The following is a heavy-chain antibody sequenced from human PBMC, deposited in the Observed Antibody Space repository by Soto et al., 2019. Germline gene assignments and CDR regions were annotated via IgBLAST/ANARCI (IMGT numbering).Heavy chain of an antibody. D-gene: IGHD6-6*01. CDR2: IYYTGST. J-gene: IGHJ4*02. CDR1: GGSVNSDTFY. V-gene: IGHV4-61*01. Sequence: XETLSLGCTVSGGSVNSDTFYWSWIRQPPGRGLEWIGYIYYTGSTNYNPSLKSRATISIDTSRNQFSLKLSSVTAADTAVYYCAREFSNSPEAFDSWGQGRLVTVSS. CDR3: AREFSNSPEAFDS.